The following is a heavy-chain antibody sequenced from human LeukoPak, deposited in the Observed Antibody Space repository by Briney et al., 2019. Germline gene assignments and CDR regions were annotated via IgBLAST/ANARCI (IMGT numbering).Heavy chain of an antibody. CDR3: ARHSYSSGWYSDY. D-gene: IGHD6-19*01. Sequence: SETLSLTCTVPGGSISSSSYYWGWIRQPPGKGLEWIGSIYYSGSTYYNPSLKSRVTISVDTSKNQFSLKLSSVTAADTAVYYCARHSYSSGWYSDYWGQGTLVTVSS. CDR1: GGSISSSSYY. V-gene: IGHV4-39*01. J-gene: IGHJ4*02. CDR2: IYYSGST.